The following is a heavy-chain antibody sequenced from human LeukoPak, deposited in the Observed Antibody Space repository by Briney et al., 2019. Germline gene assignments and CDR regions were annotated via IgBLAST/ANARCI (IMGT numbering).Heavy chain of an antibody. D-gene: IGHD2-2*01. J-gene: IGHJ3*02. CDR1: GFTFSSYS. CDR2: ISSSSYI. Sequence: GGSLRLSCAASGFTFSSYSMNWVRQAPGKGLEWVSSISSSSYIYYADSVKGRFTISRDNAKNSLYLQMNSLRAEDTAVYYCARDLVVVPAAISAFDIWGQGTMVTVSS. CDR3: ARDLVVVPAAISAFDI. V-gene: IGHV3-21*01.